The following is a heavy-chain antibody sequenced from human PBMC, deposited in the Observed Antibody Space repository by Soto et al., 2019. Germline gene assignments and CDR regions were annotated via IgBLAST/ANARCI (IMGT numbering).Heavy chain of an antibody. Sequence: QVQLVQSGAEVKKPGSSVKVSCKASGSTFSSYTISWVRQAPGQGLEWMGRIIPILGIANYAQKFQGRVTITADKSTSTAYMELSSLRSEDTAVYYCARMLGYCSGGSCYSSWFDPWGQGTLVTVSS. J-gene: IGHJ5*02. CDR1: GSTFSSYT. CDR2: IIPILGIA. D-gene: IGHD2-15*01. V-gene: IGHV1-69*02. CDR3: ARMLGYCSGGSCYSSWFDP.